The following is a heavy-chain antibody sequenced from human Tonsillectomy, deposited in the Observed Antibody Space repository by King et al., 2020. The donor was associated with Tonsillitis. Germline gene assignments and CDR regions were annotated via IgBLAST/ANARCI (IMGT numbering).Heavy chain of an antibody. CDR1: GGSISSGGYS. CDR3: ASKLTTVTTNWGEWYFDL. D-gene: IGHD4-17*01. CDR2: IYHSGST. V-gene: IGHV4-30-2*01. Sequence: LQLQESGSGLVKPSQTLSLTCAVSGGSISSGGYSWSWIRQPPGKGLEWIGYIYHSGSTYYNPSLKSRVTISVDRSKNQFSLKLSSVTAADTAVYYCASKLTTVTTNWGEWYFDLWGRGTLVTVSS. J-gene: IGHJ2*01.